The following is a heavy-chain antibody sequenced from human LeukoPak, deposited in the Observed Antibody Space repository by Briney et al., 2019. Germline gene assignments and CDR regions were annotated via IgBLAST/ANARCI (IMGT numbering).Heavy chain of an antibody. D-gene: IGHD6-19*01. J-gene: IGHJ4*02. Sequence: PSETLSLTCTVSGGSISSYYWSWIRQPAGKGLELIGRIYTSGSTNYNPSLKSRVTMSVDTSKNQFSLKLSSVTAADTAVYYCARERMYSSGWYVDYWGQGTLVTVSS. V-gene: IGHV4-4*07. CDR3: ARERMYSSGWYVDY. CDR2: IYTSGST. CDR1: GGSISSYY.